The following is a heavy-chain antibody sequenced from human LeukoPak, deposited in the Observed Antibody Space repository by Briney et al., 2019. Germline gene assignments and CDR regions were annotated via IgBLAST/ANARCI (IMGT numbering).Heavy chain of an antibody. Sequence: SETLSLTCTVSGYSINSGYYWAWIRPPPGKGLQWIGSIYHSGSTYYNPSLKSRVTISIDTSKNQFSLKLSSVTAADTAVYYCVADPINFDFWGQGTLVTVSS. V-gene: IGHV4-38-2*02. CDR2: IYHSGST. CDR3: VADPINFDF. CDR1: GYSINSGYY. J-gene: IGHJ4*02.